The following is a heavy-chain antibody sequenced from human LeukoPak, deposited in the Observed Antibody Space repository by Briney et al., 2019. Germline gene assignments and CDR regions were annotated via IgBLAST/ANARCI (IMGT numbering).Heavy chain of an antibody. CDR3: AKDLERWLQLGTNLFDY. CDR2: ISGSGGST. D-gene: IGHD5-24*01. CDR1: GFTFGDYA. Sequence: GGSLRLSCTASGFTFGDYAMTWVRQAPGKGLEWVSAISGSGGSTYYADSVKGRFTISRDNSKNTLYLQMNSLRAEDTAVYYCAKDLERWLQLGTNLFDYWGQGTLVTVSS. V-gene: IGHV3-23*01. J-gene: IGHJ4*02.